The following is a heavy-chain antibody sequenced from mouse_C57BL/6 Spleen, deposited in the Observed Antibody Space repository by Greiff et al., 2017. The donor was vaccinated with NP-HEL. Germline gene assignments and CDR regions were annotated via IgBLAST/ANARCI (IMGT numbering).Heavy chain of an antibody. CDR1: GYTFTSYW. V-gene: IGHV1-55*01. Sequence: VQLQQSGAELVKPGASVKMSCKASGYTFTSYWITWVKQRPGQGLEWIGDIYPGSGSTNYNEKFKSKATLTVDTSSSTAYMQLSSLTSEDSAVYYCARGYYGSSSYFDVWGTGTTVTVSS. CDR3: ARGYYGSSSYFDV. J-gene: IGHJ1*03. CDR2: IYPGSGST. D-gene: IGHD1-1*01.